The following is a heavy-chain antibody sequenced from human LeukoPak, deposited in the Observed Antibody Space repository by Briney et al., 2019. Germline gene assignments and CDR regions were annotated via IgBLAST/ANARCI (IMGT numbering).Heavy chain of an antibody. J-gene: IGHJ4*02. Sequence: SVKVSCKISDYTFSSDGFTWVRQPPGKGLEWMGWINTHNGNKNYAQKFQGRVTMTTDTSTNTAYMDLRSLTSDDTATYYCANRGQQLYDYWGQGTLVTVSS. CDR2: INTHNGNK. V-gene: IGHV1-18*01. D-gene: IGHD6-13*01. CDR1: DYTFSSDG. CDR3: ANRGQQLYDY.